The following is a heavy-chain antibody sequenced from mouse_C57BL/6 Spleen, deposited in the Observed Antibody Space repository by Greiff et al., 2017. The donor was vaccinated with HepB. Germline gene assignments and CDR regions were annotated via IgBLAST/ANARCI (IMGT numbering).Heavy chain of an antibody. CDR2: INPGSGGT. CDR1: GYAFTNYL. Sequence: QVQLQQSGAELVRPGTSVKVSCKASGYAFTNYLIEWVKQRPGQGLEWIGVINPGSGGTNYNEKFKGKATLTADKSSSTAYMQLSSLTSEDSAVYFCARRNDSNSVPFAYWGQGTLVTVSA. CDR3: ARRNDSNSVPFAY. D-gene: IGHD2-5*01. J-gene: IGHJ3*01. V-gene: IGHV1-54*01.